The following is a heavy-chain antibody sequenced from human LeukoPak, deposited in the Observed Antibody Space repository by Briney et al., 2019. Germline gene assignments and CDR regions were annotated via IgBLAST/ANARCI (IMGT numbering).Heavy chain of an antibody. D-gene: IGHD3-10*01. CDR3: ARRGSGNYYNVYYFDY. Sequence: GASVKVSCKASGYTSTDYYIHWVRQAPGQGLEWMGWINPNSGGTNYAQKFQDRVTMTRDASISTAYMELSSLRSDDTALYYCARRGSGNYYNVYYFDYWSQGTLVTVSS. J-gene: IGHJ4*02. CDR1: GYTSTDYY. CDR2: INPNSGGT. V-gene: IGHV1-2*02.